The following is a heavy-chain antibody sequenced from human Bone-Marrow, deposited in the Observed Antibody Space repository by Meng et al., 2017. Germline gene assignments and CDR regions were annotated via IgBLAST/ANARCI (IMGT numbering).Heavy chain of an antibody. D-gene: IGHD3-22*01. J-gene: IGHJ6*02. CDR3: ARVRASYYYDSSGYYSPGMDV. V-gene: IGHV3-11*01. Sequence: GESLKISCAASGFTFSDYYMSWIRQAPGKGLEWVSYISSSGSTIYYADSVKGRFTISRDNAKNSLYLQMNSLRAEDTAVYYCARVRASYYYDSSGYYSPGMDVWGQGTTVTVSS. CDR2: ISSSGSTI. CDR1: GFTFSDYY.